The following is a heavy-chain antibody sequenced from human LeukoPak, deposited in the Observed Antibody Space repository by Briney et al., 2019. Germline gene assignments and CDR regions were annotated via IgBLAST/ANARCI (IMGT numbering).Heavy chain of an antibody. CDR1: GFTFSSYG. D-gene: IGHD3-10*01. J-gene: IGHJ4*02. CDR2: IRSDGSDE. CDR3: ARTYGPNDY. Sequence: GGSLRLSCAASGFTFSSYGMHWVRQAPGKGLEWVAFIRSDGSDEYYADSVKGRFTIYRDNSKNTLYLQMSSLKAADTAVYYCARTYGPNDYWGQGTLVTVSS. V-gene: IGHV3-30*02.